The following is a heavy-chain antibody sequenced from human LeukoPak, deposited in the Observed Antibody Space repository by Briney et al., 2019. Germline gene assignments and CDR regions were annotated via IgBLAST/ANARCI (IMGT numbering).Heavy chain of an antibody. CDR2: INSDGSST. CDR3: ASFGYCSSTSCHTDDYYMDV. J-gene: IGHJ6*03. V-gene: IGHV3-74*01. CDR1: GFTFSSYW. D-gene: IGHD2-2*02. Sequence: PGGSLRLSCAASGFTFSSYWMHWVRQAPGKGLVWVSRINSDGSSTSYADSVKGRFTISRDNAKNTLYLQMNSLRAEDTAVYYCASFGYCSSTSCHTDDYYMDVWGKGTTVTVSS.